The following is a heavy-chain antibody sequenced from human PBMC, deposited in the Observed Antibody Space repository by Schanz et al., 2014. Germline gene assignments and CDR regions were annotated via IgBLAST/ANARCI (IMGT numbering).Heavy chain of an antibody. Sequence: DVQLLESGGGLVQPGGSLRLSCAASGFTFNSYAMTWVRQAPGKGLEWVSSISHSGGSKYYADSVKGRFTISRDNSENTLYLQMNSLSADDTAVYYCAKGVGCCSGGACYDYYYYGLDVWGQGTTVTVSS. J-gene: IGHJ6*02. D-gene: IGHD2-15*01. CDR2: ISHSGGSK. CDR1: GFTFNSYA. V-gene: IGHV3-23*01. CDR3: AKGVGCCSGGACYDYYYYGLDV.